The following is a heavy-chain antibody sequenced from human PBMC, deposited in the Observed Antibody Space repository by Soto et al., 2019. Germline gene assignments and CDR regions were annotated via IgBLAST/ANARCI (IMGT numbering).Heavy chain of an antibody. CDR1: GFTFSSYA. D-gene: IGHD6-19*01. J-gene: IGHJ6*02. CDR2: ISYDGSNK. V-gene: IGHV3-30-3*01. CDR3: ARAGIAVAGTVGDYYYGMYV. Sequence: QVQLVESGGGVVQPGMSLRLSCAASGFTFSSYAMHWVRQAPGKGLEWVAVISYDGSNKYYADSVKGRFTISRDNSKNTLYLQMNSLRAEDTAVYYCARAGIAVAGTVGDYYYGMYVWGHGTTVTVSS.